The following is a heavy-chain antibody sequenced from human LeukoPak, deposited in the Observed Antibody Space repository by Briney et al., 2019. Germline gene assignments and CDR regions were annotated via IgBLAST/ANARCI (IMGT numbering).Heavy chain of an antibody. CDR3: ARDLRRDNYIVVVPAAMRFYYYYGMDV. J-gene: IGHJ6*02. V-gene: IGHV1-2*02. CDR1: GGTFSSYA. D-gene: IGHD2-2*01. Sequence: ASVKVSCKASGGTFSSYAISWVRQAPGQGLEWMGWINPNSGGTNYAQKFQGRVTMTRDTSISTAYMELSRLRSDDTAVYYCARDLRRDNYIVVVPAAMRFYYYYGMDVWGQGTTVTVSS. CDR2: INPNSGGT.